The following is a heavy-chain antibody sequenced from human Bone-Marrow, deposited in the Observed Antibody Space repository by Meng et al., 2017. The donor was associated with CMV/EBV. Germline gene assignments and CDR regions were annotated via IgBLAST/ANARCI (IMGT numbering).Heavy chain of an antibody. J-gene: IGHJ6*02. CDR1: GFTFSSYW. V-gene: IGHV3-74*01. CDR2: ISSGGSSI. D-gene: IGHD3/OR15-3a*01. Sequence: GGSLRLSCAASGFTFSSYWMHWVRQAPGKGLVWVSRISSGGSSICYADSVKGRFTISRDNAKNSLYLQMNSLRAEDTAVYYCARGTVNDHWTGYFPNKYHGMDVWGQGTTVTVSS. CDR3: ARGTVNDHWTGYFPNKYHGMDV.